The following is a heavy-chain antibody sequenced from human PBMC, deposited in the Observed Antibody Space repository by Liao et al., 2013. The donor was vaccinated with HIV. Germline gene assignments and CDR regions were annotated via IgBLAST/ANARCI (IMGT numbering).Heavy chain of an antibody. Sequence: QLQLQESGPGLVKPSETLSLTCTVSGGSISSSSYYWGWIRQPPGKGLEWIGSIYYSGSTYYNPSLKSRVTISVDTSKNQFSLKLSSVTAADTAVYYCARDETAAGYYYYLLHGPSWGKGTTVHRLL. CDR1: GGSISSSSYY. CDR2: IYYSGST. D-gene: IGHD6-13*01. J-gene: IGHJ6*03. V-gene: IGHV4-39*07. CDR3: ARDETAAGYYYYLLHGPS.